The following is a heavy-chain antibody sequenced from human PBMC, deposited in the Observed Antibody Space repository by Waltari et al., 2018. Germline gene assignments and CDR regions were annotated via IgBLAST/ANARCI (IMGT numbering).Heavy chain of an antibody. CDR1: GDSFNRSKNY. J-gene: IGHJ5*02. V-gene: IGHV4-39*01. Sequence: QLHLQESGPGLVKPSETLSLTCSVSGDSFNRSKNYWAWIRQPPGKGLESIGSIYYSGSTYHNPSLKSRVTISVDTSKNEFYLKLKSVTAADTATYYCARLTVVGATRWFEPWGQGTQVTVSS. D-gene: IGHD1-26*01. CDR2: IYYSGST. CDR3: ARLTVVGATRWFEP.